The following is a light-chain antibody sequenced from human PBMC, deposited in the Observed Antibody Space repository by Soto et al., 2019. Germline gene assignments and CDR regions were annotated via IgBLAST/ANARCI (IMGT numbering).Light chain of an antibody. J-gene: IGLJ1*01. CDR3: AAWDDSRNGHV. CDR2: TTN. Sequence: QSVLTQPHSASGTPGQRVTISCSGSSSNIGTSSVHWFQQRPGTAPKLLISTTNQRPSGVPERFSGSKSGTSASLAISGLQSEDEADYYCAAWDDSRNGHVFGTGTKLTVL. V-gene: IGLV1-44*01. CDR1: SSNIGTSS.